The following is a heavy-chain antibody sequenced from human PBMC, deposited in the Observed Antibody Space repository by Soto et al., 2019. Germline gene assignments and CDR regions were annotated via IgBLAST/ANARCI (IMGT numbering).Heavy chain of an antibody. V-gene: IGHV1-46*01. J-gene: IGHJ6*02. CDR3: ARDGWFSALLIPFGLDV. CDR1: GYTFSNYY. D-gene: IGHD2-8*01. CDR2: INPNGGST. Sequence: QVQLVQSGAEVKKPGASVKVSCKASGYTFSNYYIHWVRQAPGQGLEWMGIINPNGGSTTYAQKFQGRVTMTRDTSTSTVYMELSSLTSEDTALYYCARDGWFSALLIPFGLDVWGQGTTVTVSS.